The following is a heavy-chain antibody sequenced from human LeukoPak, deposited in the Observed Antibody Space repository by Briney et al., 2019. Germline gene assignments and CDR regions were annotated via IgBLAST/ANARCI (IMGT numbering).Heavy chain of an antibody. D-gene: IGHD3-22*01. CDR2: ISSSSSTI. J-gene: IGHJ4*02. V-gene: IGHV3-48*01. CDR3: ARGHYYDSSGYYDPFDY. CDR1: GFTFSSYS. Sequence: GGSLRLSCAASGFTFSSYSMNWVRQAPGKGLEWVSYISSSSSTIYYADSVKGRFTISRDNAKNSLYLQMNSLRAEDTAVYYCARGHYYDSSGYYDPFDYWGQGTLVTVSS.